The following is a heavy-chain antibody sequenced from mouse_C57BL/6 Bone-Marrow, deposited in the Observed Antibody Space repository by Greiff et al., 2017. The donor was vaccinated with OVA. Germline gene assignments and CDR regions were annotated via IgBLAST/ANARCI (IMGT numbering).Heavy chain of an antibody. V-gene: IGHV5-12*01. J-gene: IGHJ3*01. CDR3: ARHNIYYYGSSYAWFAY. Sequence: EVQLQESGGGLVQPGGSLKLSCAASGFTFSDYYMYWVRQTPEKRLEWVAYISNGGGSTYYPDTVKGRFTISRDNAKNTLYLQMSRLKSEDTAMYYCARHNIYYYGSSYAWFAYWGQGTLVTVSA. D-gene: IGHD1-1*01. CDR2: ISNGGGST. CDR1: GFTFSDYY.